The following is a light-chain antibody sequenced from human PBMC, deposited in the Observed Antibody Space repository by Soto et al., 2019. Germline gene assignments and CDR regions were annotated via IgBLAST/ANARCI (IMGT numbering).Light chain of an antibody. Sequence: DVVMTQSPLSLPVTLGQPASISCRSSQSLVYSDGHTYLNWFQQRPGQSPRRLIYKVSNRDSGVPDRFSGSGSGTDFTLKISRVEAEDVGVYYCMQCTHCPGTFGQGTKVEIK. CDR1: QSLVYSDGHTY. CDR3: MQCTHCPGT. V-gene: IGKV2-30*01. J-gene: IGKJ1*01. CDR2: KVS.